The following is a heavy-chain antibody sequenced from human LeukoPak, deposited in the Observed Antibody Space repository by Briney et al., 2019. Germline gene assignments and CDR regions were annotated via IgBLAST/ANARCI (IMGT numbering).Heavy chain of an antibody. CDR2: IGSDISTT. CDR3: AKEDQSENSYYYGMDV. CDR1: GFTFSNYA. J-gene: IGHJ6*02. V-gene: IGHV3-23*01. Sequence: GGSLRLSCAASGFTFSNYAMTWVRQAPGKGLEWVSSIGSDISTTYYAASVKGRFTISRDNSENTLYLQMNSLRAEDTAIYYCAKEDQSENSYYYGMDVWGQGTTVTVSS.